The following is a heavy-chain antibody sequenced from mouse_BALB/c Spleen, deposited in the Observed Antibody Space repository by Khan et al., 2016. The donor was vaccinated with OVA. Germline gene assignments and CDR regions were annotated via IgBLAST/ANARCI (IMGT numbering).Heavy chain of an antibody. J-gene: IGHJ2*01. CDR1: GFTFNSYG. D-gene: IGHD1-1*01. CDR3: ATSYFYGYYFDY. V-gene: IGHV5-17*02. Sequence: VELVESGGGLVQPGGSRKLSCAASGFTFNSYGIHWVRQAPEKGLEWVAYISGDSNTIYYADTVKGRFTISRDNPKNTLFLQMTSLMSEDTAMYYCATSYFYGYYFDYWGPGTTLTVS. CDR2: ISGDSNTI.